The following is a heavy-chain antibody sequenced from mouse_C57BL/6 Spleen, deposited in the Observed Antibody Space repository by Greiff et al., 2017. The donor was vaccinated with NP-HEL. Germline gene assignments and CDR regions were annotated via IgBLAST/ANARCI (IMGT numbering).Heavy chain of an antibody. CDR1: GYSITSGYY. Sequence: EVKLVESGPGLVKPSQSLSLTCSVTGYSITSGYYWNWIRQFPGNKLEWMGYISYDGSNNYNPSLKNRISITRDTSKNQFFLKLNSVTTEDTATYYCARGEDYDDYDEDAMDYWGQGTSVTVSS. CDR3: ARGEDYDDYDEDAMDY. V-gene: IGHV3-6*01. D-gene: IGHD2-4*01. J-gene: IGHJ4*01. CDR2: ISYDGSN.